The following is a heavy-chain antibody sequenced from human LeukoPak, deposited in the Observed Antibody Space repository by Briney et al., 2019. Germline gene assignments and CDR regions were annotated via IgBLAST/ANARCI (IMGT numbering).Heavy chain of an antibody. Sequence: ASVTVSCKASGYTFTSYYMHWVRQAPGQGLEWMGIINPSGGSTSYAQKFQGRVTMTRDTSTSTVYMELSSLRSEDTAVYYCARDIVVVPAASPEYYYYGMDVWGQGTTVTVSS. CDR2: INPSGGST. CDR1: GYTFTSYY. D-gene: IGHD2-2*01. CDR3: ARDIVVVPAASPEYYYYGMDV. V-gene: IGHV1-46*01. J-gene: IGHJ6*02.